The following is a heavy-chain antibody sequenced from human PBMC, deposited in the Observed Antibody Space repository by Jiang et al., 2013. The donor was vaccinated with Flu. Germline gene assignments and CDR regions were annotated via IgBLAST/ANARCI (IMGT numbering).Heavy chain of an antibody. CDR1: GDSISTNYW. D-gene: IGHD6-19*01. J-gene: IGHJ4*02. CDR3: ARGEQWLNYFDS. Sequence: GLVKPSGTLSLTCAVSGDSISTNYWWNWVRQPPEKGLEWIGEIFNSGTTNYSPSLKSRVTMSLDKSKNHFSLKLNSVTAADTAVYFCARGEQWLNYFDSWGQGTLVTVSS. CDR2: IFNSGTT. V-gene: IGHV4-4*02.